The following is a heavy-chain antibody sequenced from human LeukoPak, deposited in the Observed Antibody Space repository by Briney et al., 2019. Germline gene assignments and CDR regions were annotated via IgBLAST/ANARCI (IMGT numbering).Heavy chain of an antibody. V-gene: IGHV3-7*01. Sequence: GGSLRLSCAASGFTFSSYWMSWVRQAPGKGLEWVANIKQDGSEKYYVDSVKGRFTISRDNAKNSLYLQMNSLRAEDTAVYYCARDLFRYYYDSSGYYSGLWGQGTLVTVSS. CDR1: GFTFSSYW. CDR2: IKQDGSEK. CDR3: ARDLFRYYYDSSGYYSGL. J-gene: IGHJ4*02. D-gene: IGHD3-22*01.